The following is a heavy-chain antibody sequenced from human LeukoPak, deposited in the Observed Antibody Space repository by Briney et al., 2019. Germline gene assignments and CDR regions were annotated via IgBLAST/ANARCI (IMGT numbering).Heavy chain of an antibody. CDR1: GFTFSNAW. D-gene: IGHD5-12*01. J-gene: IGHJ5*02. CDR2: IKSTAEGGTS. V-gene: IGHV3-15*01. Sequence: GGSLRLSWAASGFTFSNAWMTWVRQAPGKGLEWVGRIKSTAEGGTSAYAAPVKGRFTIRRDDSKNTLYLQMNGLTTEDTGVYYCPHFRVATSDWFAPWGQGTLVTVSS. CDR3: PHFRVATSDWFAP.